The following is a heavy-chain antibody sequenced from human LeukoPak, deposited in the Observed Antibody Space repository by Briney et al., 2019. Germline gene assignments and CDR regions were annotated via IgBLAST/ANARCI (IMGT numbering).Heavy chain of an antibody. D-gene: IGHD2/OR15-2a*01. CDR2: INTGNGNT. CDR1: GYTFTSYA. CDR3: ARVAGAFYYFDY. V-gene: IGHV1-3*04. Sequence: GASVKVSCKASGYTFTSYAIHWVRQAPGQRLKWMGWINTGNGNTKYSQKFQGRVTITRDTSASTAYMELSSLRSEDTAVYYCARVAGAFYYFDYWGQGTLVTVSS. J-gene: IGHJ4*02.